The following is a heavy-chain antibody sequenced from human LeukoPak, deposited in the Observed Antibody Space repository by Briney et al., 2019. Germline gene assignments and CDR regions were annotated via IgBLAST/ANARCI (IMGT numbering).Heavy chain of an antibody. CDR3: ARYLRYDSSGYLLNYYGMDV. CDR1: GFTFSSYS. J-gene: IGHJ6*02. CDR2: ISSSSSYI. D-gene: IGHD3-22*01. Sequence: GGSLRLSCAASGFTFSSYSMNWVRQAPGKGLEGVSSISSSSSYIYYADSVKGRFTISRDNAKNSLYLQMNSLRAEDTAVYYCARYLRYDSSGYLLNYYGMDVWGQGTTVTVSS. V-gene: IGHV3-21*01.